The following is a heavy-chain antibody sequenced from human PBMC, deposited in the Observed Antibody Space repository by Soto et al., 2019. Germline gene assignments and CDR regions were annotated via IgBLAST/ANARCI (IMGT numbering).Heavy chain of an antibody. D-gene: IGHD6-13*01. CDR1: GFSLSNARMG. V-gene: IGHV2-26*01. CDR3: ARIVRRIAAALDWYFDL. J-gene: IGHJ2*01. CDR2: IFSNDEK. Sequence: QVTLKESGPVLVKPTETLTLTCTVSGFSLSNARMGVSWIRQPPGKALEWLAHIFSNDEKSYSTSLKSRLTISKXXSXSXXVLTMTNMDPVDTATYYCARIVRRIAAALDWYFDLWGRGTLVTVSS.